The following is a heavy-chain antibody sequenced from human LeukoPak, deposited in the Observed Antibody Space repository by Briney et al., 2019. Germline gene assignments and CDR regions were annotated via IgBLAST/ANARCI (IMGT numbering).Heavy chain of an antibody. CDR2: IYYSGST. D-gene: IGHD3-22*01. J-gene: IGHJ5*02. V-gene: IGHV4-59*01. CDR3: ARGPTDSSGYYYGGYNWFDP. CDR1: GGSISSYY. Sequence: SETLSLTCTVSGGSISSYYWSWIRQPPGKGLEWIGYIYYSGSTNYNPSLKSRVTISVDTSKNQFSLKLSSVTAADTAVYYCARGPTDSSGYYYGGYNWFDPCGQGTLVTVSS.